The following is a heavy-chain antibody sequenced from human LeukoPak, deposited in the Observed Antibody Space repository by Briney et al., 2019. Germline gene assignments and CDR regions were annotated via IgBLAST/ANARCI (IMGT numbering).Heavy chain of an antibody. D-gene: IGHD2-2*01. CDR3: ARDPKSQLLLDY. CDR2: INPYSGAI. J-gene: IGHJ4*02. V-gene: IGHV1-2*02. Sequence: ASVKVSCKSSGFTFTDEYIHWVRQAPRQGLEWMGWINPYSGAINYAQKFQGRVTLTRDTSTSTAYMELSRLTSGDTAVYYCARDPKSQLLLDYWGQGTLVTVSS. CDR1: GFTFTDEY.